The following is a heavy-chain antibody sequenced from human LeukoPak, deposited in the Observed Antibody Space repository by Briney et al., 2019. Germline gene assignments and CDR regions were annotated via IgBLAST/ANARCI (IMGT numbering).Heavy chain of an antibody. Sequence: ASVKVSCKASGYTFTSYGISWVRQAPGQGLEWMGWISAYNGNTNYAQKLRGRVTMTTDTSTSTAYMELRSLRSDDTAVYYCARDESRLGIGYYYYGMDVWGQGTTVTVSS. CDR3: ARDESRLGIGYYYYGMDV. V-gene: IGHV1-18*01. CDR1: GYTFTSYG. D-gene: IGHD6-19*01. J-gene: IGHJ6*02. CDR2: ISAYNGNT.